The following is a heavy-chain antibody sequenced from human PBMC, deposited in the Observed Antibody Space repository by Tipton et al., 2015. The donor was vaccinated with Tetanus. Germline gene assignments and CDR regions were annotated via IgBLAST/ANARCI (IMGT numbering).Heavy chain of an antibody. J-gene: IGHJ6*02. D-gene: IGHD3-22*01. V-gene: IGHV1-2*02. CDR1: GYTFTGYY. CDR3: VRDRGDYIYYGMDV. Sequence: QVQLVQSGAEMKEPGASVRVSCKASGYTFTGYYIYWVRQAPGQGLEWMGWIDPNSGATVYAQKVQGRVTMTRDTSISTAYMELRSLRSDDTAVYYCVRDRGDYIYYGMDVWGPGTTVTVS. CDR2: IDPNSGAT.